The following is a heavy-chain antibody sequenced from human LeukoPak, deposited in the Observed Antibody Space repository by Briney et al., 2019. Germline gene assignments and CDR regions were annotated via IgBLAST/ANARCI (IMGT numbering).Heavy chain of an antibody. Sequence: SETLSLTCTVSGASINSYYLSWIRQPPGKGLEWIGCIYDSGSTDYNPSLKSRVTISVDTSKNQFSLKVTSAAAANTAMHYCERTSRSWLWGQGNLVTVSS. CDR3: ERTSRSWL. CDR1: GASINSYY. D-gene: IGHD6-13*01. V-gene: IGHV4-59*01. J-gene: IGHJ4*02. CDR2: IYDSGST.